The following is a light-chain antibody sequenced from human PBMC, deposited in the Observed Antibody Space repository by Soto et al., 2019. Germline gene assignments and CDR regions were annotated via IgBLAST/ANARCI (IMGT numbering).Light chain of an antibody. J-gene: IGKJ2*01. CDR3: QQYNNWPYT. V-gene: IGKV3-15*01. Sequence: EIVMTQSPATLSVSPGERATLSCRASQSVSSNLAWYQQKPGQAPRLLIYGAYTRATGIPARFSGSGSGTEFTLTISSLQSEDFAVYYCQQYNNWPYTFGQETKLEIK. CDR1: QSVSSN. CDR2: GAY.